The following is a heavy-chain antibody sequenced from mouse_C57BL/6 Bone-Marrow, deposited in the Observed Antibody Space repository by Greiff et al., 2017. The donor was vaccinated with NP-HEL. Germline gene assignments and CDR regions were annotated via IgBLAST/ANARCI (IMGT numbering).Heavy chain of an antibody. CDR1: GYSFTSYY. Sequence: VKLQESGPELVKPGASVKISCKASGYSFTSYYIHWVKQRPGQGLAWIGWIYPGSGNTKYNEKFKGKATLTADTSSSTAYMQLSSLTSEDSAVYYCAPWYFDVWGTGTTVTVSS. CDR3: APWYFDV. V-gene: IGHV1-66*01. J-gene: IGHJ1*03. CDR2: IYPGSGNT.